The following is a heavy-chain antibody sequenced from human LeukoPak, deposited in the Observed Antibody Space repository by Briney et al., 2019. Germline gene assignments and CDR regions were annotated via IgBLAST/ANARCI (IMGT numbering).Heavy chain of an antibody. CDR2: IYPGDSDT. CDR1: GYSFTSYW. D-gene: IGHD3-22*01. V-gene: IGHV5-51*01. CDR3: ARLGKYYYDSSGYYPGYYFDY. J-gene: IGHJ4*02. Sequence: SGGSLKISCKGSGYSFTSYWIGWVRQMPGKGLEWMGIIYPGDSDTRYSPSFQGQVTISADKSISTAYLQWSSLKASDTAMYYCARLGKYYYDSSGYYPGYYFDYWGQGTLVTVSS.